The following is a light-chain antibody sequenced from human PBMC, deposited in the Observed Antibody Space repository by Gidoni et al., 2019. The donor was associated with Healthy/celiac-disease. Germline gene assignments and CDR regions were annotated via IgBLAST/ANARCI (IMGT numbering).Light chain of an antibody. Sequence: QSALTQPRAVSGSPGPSVTISCTGTSSDVGGYNYVSWYQQHPGKAPKLMIYDVSKRPSGVPDRFSGSKSGNTASLTISGLQAEDEADYYCCSYAGSSRVFGTGTKVTVL. CDR2: DVS. CDR3: CSYAGSSRV. V-gene: IGLV2-11*01. CDR1: SSDVGGYNY. J-gene: IGLJ1*01.